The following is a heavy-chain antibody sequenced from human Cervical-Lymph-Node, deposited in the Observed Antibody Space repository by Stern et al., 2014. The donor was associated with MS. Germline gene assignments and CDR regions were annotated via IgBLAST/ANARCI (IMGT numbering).Heavy chain of an antibody. CDR2: IYTSGRT. Sequence: VQLVESGPGLVKPSQTLSLTCTVSGGSISSGSYYWSWIRQPAGKGLEWIGRIYTSGRTNYTPSLKSRSTISVDTPKTQFSLKLSSVTAADTAVYYCARESGWYWYYFDYWGQGTLVTVSS. D-gene: IGHD6-19*01. CDR3: ARESGWYWYYFDY. J-gene: IGHJ4*02. CDR1: GGSISSGSYY. V-gene: IGHV4-61*02.